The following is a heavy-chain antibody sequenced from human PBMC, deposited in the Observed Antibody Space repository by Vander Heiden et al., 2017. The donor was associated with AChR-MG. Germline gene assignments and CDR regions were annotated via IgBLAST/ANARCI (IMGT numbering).Heavy chain of an antibody. Sequence: GQRLESGGGLVQPGGSLRLSCAASGFTFSNYAMGWVRQAPGGGVEWVSAISYNVLSTYYADSVKGRFTISRDNSKNTLYLQINSLRAEDTAIYYCAKLTLNGDDWFDSWGQGTLVTVSS. CDR1: GFTFSNYA. CDR2: ISYNVLST. J-gene: IGHJ5*01. D-gene: IGHD4-17*01. V-gene: IGHV3-23*01. CDR3: AKLTLNGDDWFDS.